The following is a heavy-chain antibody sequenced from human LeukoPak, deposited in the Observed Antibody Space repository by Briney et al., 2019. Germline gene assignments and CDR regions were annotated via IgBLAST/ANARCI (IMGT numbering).Heavy chain of an antibody. V-gene: IGHV3-7*03. CDR2: IKEDGSET. J-gene: IGHJ4*02. CDR1: GFTFSSYA. D-gene: IGHD2-8*02. CDR3: ARDGGWWRFDF. Sequence: GGSLRLSCAASGFTFSSYAMHWVRRAPGQGLEWVASIKEDGSETHYVDSVRGRSTISRDNDKNSLYLQMNNLRAEDTAMYYCARDGGWWRFDFWGQGALVTVSS.